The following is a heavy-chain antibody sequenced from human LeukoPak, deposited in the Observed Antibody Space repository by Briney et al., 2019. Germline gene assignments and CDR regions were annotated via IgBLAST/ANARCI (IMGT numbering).Heavy chain of an antibody. Sequence: PGGSLRLSCAASGFTFSNYWTNWVRQAPGKGLEWVANIKQDGSEKCYVDSVKGRFTTSRDNAKNSLYLQMNSLRDEDTAVYYCARGGSGYSYGKIDSWGQGILVTVSS. CDR3: ARGGSGYSYGKIDS. CDR1: GFTFSNYW. J-gene: IGHJ4*02. CDR2: IKQDGSEK. V-gene: IGHV3-7*01. D-gene: IGHD5-18*01.